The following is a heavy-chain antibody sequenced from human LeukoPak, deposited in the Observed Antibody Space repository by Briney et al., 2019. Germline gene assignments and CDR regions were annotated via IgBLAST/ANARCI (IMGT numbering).Heavy chain of an antibody. CDR2: ISGSSSDI. CDR3: ARDWFSGTNYKPLFDY. J-gene: IGHJ4*02. V-gene: IGHV3-48*02. D-gene: IGHD3-10*01. CDR1: GFTFGSYS. Sequence: GGSLRLSCAASGFTFGSYSMNWVRQAPGKGLEWVSYISGSSSDIKYADSVKGRFTISRDNAKDSLYLQMNSLRDEDTAVYYCARDWFSGTNYKPLFDYWGQGTLVTVSS.